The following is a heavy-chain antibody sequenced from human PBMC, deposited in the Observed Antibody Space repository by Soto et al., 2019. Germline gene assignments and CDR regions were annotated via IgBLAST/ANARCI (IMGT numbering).Heavy chain of an antibody. V-gene: IGHV1-69*06. J-gene: IGHJ4*02. D-gene: IGHD4-17*01. CDR2: IIPIFGTA. CDR3: ARTDYGGNSGSYYFDY. CDR1: GGTFSSYA. Sequence: QVQLVQSGAEVKKPGSSVKVSCKASGGTFSSYAISWVRQAPGQGLEWMGGIIPIFGTANYAQKFQGRVTITADKSTSTAYMELSSLRSEDTAVYYWARTDYGGNSGSYYFDYWGQGTLVTVSS.